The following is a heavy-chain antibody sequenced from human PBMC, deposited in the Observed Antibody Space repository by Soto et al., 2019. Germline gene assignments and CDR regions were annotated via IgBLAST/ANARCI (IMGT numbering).Heavy chain of an antibody. V-gene: IGHV3-23*01. CDR3: AKGFIVVVTAIRPDDNFDV. CDR2: ISGSGGTI. CDR1: GFTFNTYA. Sequence: LRLSCAASGFTFNTYAMNWVRQAPGKGLEWVASISGSGGTINYADSVKGRFTTSRDTSKNTLYLQMNSLSAEDTAVYYCAKGFIVVVTAIRPDDNFDVWGQGTMVTVSS. D-gene: IGHD2-21*02. J-gene: IGHJ3*01.